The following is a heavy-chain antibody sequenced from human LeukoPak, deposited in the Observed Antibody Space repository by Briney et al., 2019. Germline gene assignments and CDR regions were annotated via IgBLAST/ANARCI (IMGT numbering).Heavy chain of an antibody. CDR1: GFSFSNHW. CDR2: TKPDGSQQ. CDR3: ARHGPSYYFDY. D-gene: IGHD3-16*01. J-gene: IGHJ4*02. V-gene: IGHV3-7*03. Sequence: GGSLRLSCAASGFSFSNHWMTWVRQAPGKGLEWVANTKPDGSQQYYVDSMKGRFTISRDNAKNSLHLQMDSLRTEDTAVYYCARHGPSYYFDYWGQGTLVTVSS.